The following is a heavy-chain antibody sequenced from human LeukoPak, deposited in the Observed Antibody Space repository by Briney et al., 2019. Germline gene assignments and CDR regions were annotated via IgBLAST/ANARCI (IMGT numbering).Heavy chain of an antibody. CDR3: ARRPPFYCSSTSCYGY. D-gene: IGHD2-2*01. CDR2: INHSGST. V-gene: IGHV4-34*01. CDR1: GGSFSGYY. J-gene: IGHJ4*02. Sequence: SETLSLTCAVYGGSFSGYYWSWIRQPPGKGLEWIGEINHSGSTNYNPSLKSRVTISVDTSKNQFSLKLSSVTAADTAVYYCARRPPFYCSSTSCYGYWGQGTLVTVSS.